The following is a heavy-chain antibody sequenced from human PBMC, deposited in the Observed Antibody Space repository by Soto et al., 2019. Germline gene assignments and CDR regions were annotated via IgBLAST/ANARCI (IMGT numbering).Heavy chain of an antibody. D-gene: IGHD2-2*02. Sequence: ASVKVSCKASGGTFGSYAISWVRQAPGQGLEWMGGIIPIFGTANYAQKFQGRVTITADESTSTAYMELSSLRSEDTAVYYCALDIVVVPAAIRGTYYWGQGTLVTVSS. CDR2: IIPIFGTA. V-gene: IGHV1-69*13. J-gene: IGHJ4*02. CDR3: ALDIVVVPAAIRGTYY. CDR1: GGTFGSYA.